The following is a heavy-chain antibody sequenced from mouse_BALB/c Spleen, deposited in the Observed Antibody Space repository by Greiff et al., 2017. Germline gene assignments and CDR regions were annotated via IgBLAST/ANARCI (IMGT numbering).Heavy chain of an antibody. CDR3: ARKGLDYGYDAYAMDY. CDR1: GYTFTSYV. CDR2: INPYNDGT. D-gene: IGHD2-2*01. J-gene: IGHJ4*01. Sequence: VQLQQSGPELVKPGASVKMSCKASGYTFTSYVMHWVKQKPGQGLEWIGYINPYNDGTKYNEKFKGKATLTSDKSSSTAYMELSSLTSEDSAVYYCARKGLDYGYDAYAMDYWGQGTSVTVSS. V-gene: IGHV1-14*01.